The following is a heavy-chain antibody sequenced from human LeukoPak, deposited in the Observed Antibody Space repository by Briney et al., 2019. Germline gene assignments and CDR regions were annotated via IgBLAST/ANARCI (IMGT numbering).Heavy chain of an antibody. Sequence: GGSLRLSCAASGFTFSSYGMHGGRQSPGEGLEWVAFIHYDGRYKYYADSVKGRFTISRDNSKNKLYLQMISLRPEDTAVYYCARTAIYYDSSPDAFDIWGQGTMVTVSS. CDR1: GFTFSSYG. J-gene: IGHJ3*02. CDR3: ARTAIYYDSSPDAFDI. D-gene: IGHD3-22*01. CDR2: IHYDGRYK. V-gene: IGHV3-30*02.